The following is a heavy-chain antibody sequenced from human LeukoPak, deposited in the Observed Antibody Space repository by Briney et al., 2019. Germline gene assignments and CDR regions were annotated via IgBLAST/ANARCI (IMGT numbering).Heavy chain of an antibody. CDR2: MNPNSGNT. V-gene: IGHV1-8*01. CDR3: ARGRVAAAEDYYYYGMDV. CDR1: GYTFTSYD. Sequence: ASVKVSCTASGYTFTSYDINWVRQATGQGLEWMGWMNPNSGNTGYAQKFQGRVTMTRNTSISTAYMELSSLRSEDTAVYYCARGRVAAAEDYYYYGMDVWGQGTTVTVSS. D-gene: IGHD6-13*01. J-gene: IGHJ6*02.